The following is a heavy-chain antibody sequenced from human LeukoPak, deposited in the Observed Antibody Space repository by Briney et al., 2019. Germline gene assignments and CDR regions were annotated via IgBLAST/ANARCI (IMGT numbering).Heavy chain of an antibody. CDR2: IYYSGST. Sequence: SETLSLTCTVSGDFISSGSYYWTWIRQHPGKGLEWIGYIYYSGSTYYNPSLKSRVTISVDTSKNQFSLKLSSVTAADTAVYYCARVIAAAGTTGWFDPWGQGTLVTVSS. V-gene: IGHV4-31*03. J-gene: IGHJ5*02. CDR3: ARVIAAAGTTGWFDP. D-gene: IGHD6-13*01. CDR1: GDFISSGSYY.